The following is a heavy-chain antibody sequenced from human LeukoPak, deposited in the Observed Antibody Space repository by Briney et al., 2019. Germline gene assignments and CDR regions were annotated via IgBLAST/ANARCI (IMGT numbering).Heavy chain of an antibody. CDR1: EFTFSGYE. D-gene: IGHD1-20*01. V-gene: IGHV3-48*03. Sequence: PGGSLRLSCAASEFTFSGYEMNWVRQAPGKGLEWVSYISSSGSTIYYADSVKGRFAISRDNAKNSLYLQMNSLRAEDTAVYYCARLFNWNGLYWGQGTLVTVSS. J-gene: IGHJ4*02. CDR2: ISSSGSTI. CDR3: ARLFNWNGLY.